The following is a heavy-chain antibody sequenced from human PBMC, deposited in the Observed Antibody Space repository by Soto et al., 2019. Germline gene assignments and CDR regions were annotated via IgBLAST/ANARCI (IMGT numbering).Heavy chain of an antibody. D-gene: IGHD6-19*01. Sequence: GGSLRLSCAASGFTVSSNYMSWVRQAPGKGLEWVSVIYSGGSTYYADSVKGRFTISRDNSKNTLYLQMNSLRAEDTAVYYCARLSGSSGWYYYYYYMDVWGKGTTVTVSS. CDR3: ARLSGSSGWYYYYYYMDV. CDR1: GFTVSSNY. J-gene: IGHJ6*03. CDR2: IYSGGST. V-gene: IGHV3-66*01.